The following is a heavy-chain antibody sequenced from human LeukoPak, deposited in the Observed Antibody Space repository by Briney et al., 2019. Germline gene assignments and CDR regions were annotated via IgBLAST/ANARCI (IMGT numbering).Heavy chain of an antibody. CDR1: GFTFSSYW. CDR2: IKEDGSEI. V-gene: IGHV3-7*01. J-gene: IGHJ4*02. Sequence: PGGSLRLSCVASGFTFSSYWMSWVRQAPGKGLEWVANIKEDGSEIYYVDSVKGRFTISRDNAKNSLFLQMNSLRAEDTAVYYCVRGIEYWGQGTLVTVSS. CDR3: VRGIEY.